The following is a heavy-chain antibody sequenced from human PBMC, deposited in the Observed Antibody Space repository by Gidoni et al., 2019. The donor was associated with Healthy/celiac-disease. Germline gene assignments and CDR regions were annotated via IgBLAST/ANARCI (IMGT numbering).Heavy chain of an antibody. CDR1: GFTFSSYA. CDR2: ISGSGGST. J-gene: IGHJ4*02. D-gene: IGHD3-22*01. CDR3: AKEYYYDSSGYSPYYFDY. Sequence: EVQLLESGGGLVQPGGSLRLSCAASGFTFSSYAMSWVRQAPGKGLEWVSAISGSGGSTYYADSVKGRFTISRDNSKNTLYLQMNSLRAEDTAVYYCAKEYYYDSSGYSPYYFDYWGQGTLVTVSS. V-gene: IGHV3-23*01.